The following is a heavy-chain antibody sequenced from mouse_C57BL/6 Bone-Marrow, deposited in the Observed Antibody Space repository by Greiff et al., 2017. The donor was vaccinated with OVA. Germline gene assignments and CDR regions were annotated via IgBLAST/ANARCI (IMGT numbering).Heavy chain of an antibody. Sequence: VQVVESGPGLVAPSQSLSITCTVSGFSLTSYGVDWVRQPPGKGLEWLGVIWGGGSTNYNSALMSRLSISKDNSKSQVFLKMNRLQTDDTAMYCGAKRGSNYVVGYAMDYWGQGTSVTVSS. CDR3: AKRGSNYVVGYAMDY. J-gene: IGHJ4*01. CDR2: IWGGGST. V-gene: IGHV2-9*01. CDR1: GFSLTSYG. D-gene: IGHD2-5*01.